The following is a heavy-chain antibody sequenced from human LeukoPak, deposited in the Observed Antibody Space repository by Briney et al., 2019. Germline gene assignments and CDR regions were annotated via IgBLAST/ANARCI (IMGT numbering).Heavy chain of an antibody. CDR3: ARDVDGTTVFYYYYYMDV. Sequence: SETLSLTCTVSGGSISGYSWSWIRQLAGKGLEWIGRIYNTGSTNYNPSLRSRVTMSVDTSKKQFSLNLSSVTAADTAVYYCARDVDGTTVFYYYYYMDVWGKGTTVTVSS. CDR1: GGSISGYS. J-gene: IGHJ6*03. V-gene: IGHV4-4*07. D-gene: IGHD1-7*01. CDR2: IYNTGST.